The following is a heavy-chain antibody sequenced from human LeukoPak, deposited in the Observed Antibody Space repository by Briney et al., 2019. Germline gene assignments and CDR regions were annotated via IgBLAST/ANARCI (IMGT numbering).Heavy chain of an antibody. J-gene: IGHJ4*02. CDR3: AKDRVPDNRWNFDY. D-gene: IGHD1-1*01. CDR1: GFTFSGYT. V-gene: IGHV3-23*01. CDR2: FLGSGSAS. Sequence: AGGSLRLSCAASGFTFSGYTMSWVRQAPGKGLEWVSSFLGSGSASYYADSVKGRFTISRDTSKNTLYLQMNSLRAKDTAIYYCAKDRVPDNRWNFDYWGRGTLVTVSS.